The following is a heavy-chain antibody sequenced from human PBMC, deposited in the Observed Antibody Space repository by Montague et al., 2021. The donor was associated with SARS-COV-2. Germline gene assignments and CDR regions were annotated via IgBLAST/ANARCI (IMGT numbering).Heavy chain of an antibody. CDR2: IYNSWST. CDR3: AREPDYGDYCDY. V-gene: IGHV4-59*13. Sequence: SETLSLTCTVSGGSISSYYWGWIRQPPGKGLEWIGYIYNSWSTNSNPSLKSRVTISVDTSKNQFSLKLSSVTAADTAVYYCAREPDYGDYCDYWGQGTLVTVSS. D-gene: IGHD4-17*01. J-gene: IGHJ4*02. CDR1: GGSISSYY.